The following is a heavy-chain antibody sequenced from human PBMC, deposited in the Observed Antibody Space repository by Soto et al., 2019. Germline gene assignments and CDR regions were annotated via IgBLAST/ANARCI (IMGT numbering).Heavy chain of an antibody. CDR1: GGSISRGGDY. CDR3: AREDTSGYHNYFQY. V-gene: IGHV4-31*03. Sequence: QVQLQESGPGLVRPSQTLSLTCTVSGGSISRGGDYWTWIRQHPGKGLEWIGYIYYSGSTYYNPSLKSRVTISVDTSKNQFSLKLISVTAADTAVYFCAREDTSGYHNYFQYWGQGTLVTVSS. D-gene: IGHD3-22*01. J-gene: IGHJ4*02. CDR2: IYYSGST.